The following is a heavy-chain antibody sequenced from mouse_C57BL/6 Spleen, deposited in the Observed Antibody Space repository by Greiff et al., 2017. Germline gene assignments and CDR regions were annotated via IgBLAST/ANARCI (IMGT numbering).Heavy chain of an antibody. CDR2: INPSSGYT. CDR3: ARSGDGPDFDY. CDR1: GYTFTSYT. J-gene: IGHJ2*01. D-gene: IGHD2-3*01. V-gene: IGHV1-4*01. Sequence: VKLVESGAELARPGASVKMSCKASGYTFTSYTMHWVKQRPGQGLEWIGYINPSSGYTKYNQKFKDKATLTADKSSSTAYMQLSSLTSEDSAVYYCARSGDGPDFDYWGQGTTLTVSS.